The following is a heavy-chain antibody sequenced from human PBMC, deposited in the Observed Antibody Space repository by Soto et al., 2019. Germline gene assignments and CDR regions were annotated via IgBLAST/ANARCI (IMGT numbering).Heavy chain of an antibody. J-gene: IGHJ5*02. V-gene: IGHV4-61*08. D-gene: IGHD2-2*02. CDR1: GGSVSRGGSY. CDR2: FSYSGST. Sequence: SETLSPTCTLLGGSVSRGGSYWGWIRQRPGKGLEWVGYFSYSGSTNYNPSLKSRVTISIDTSKKQFSLNLTSVTAADAAVYYCARGRTRHQLLYNSYVPGGNTSFDPWGQGTLVTVSS. CDR3: ARGRTRHQLLYNSYVPGGNTSFDP.